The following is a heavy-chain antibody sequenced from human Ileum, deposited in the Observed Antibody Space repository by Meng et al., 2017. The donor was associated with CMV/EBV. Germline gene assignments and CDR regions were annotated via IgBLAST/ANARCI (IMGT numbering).Heavy chain of an antibody. D-gene: IGHD1-7*01. J-gene: IGHJ6*02. CDR2: IYSGGRT. Sequence: GESLKISCAASGFTVSSNYMTWVRQAPGKGLEWVSVIYSGGRTYYADSVKGQFTISRDNSKNTLYLQMNSLTTEDTAVYYCARHNWNYGYYYGMDVWGQGTTVTVSS. V-gene: IGHV3-66*02. CDR1: GFTVSSNY. CDR3: ARHNWNYGYYYGMDV.